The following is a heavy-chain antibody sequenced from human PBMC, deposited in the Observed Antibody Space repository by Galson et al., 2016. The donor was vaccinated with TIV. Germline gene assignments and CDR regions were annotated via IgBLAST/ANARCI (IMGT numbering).Heavy chain of an antibody. CDR3: AREVTCGGACYYFDF. J-gene: IGHJ4*02. CDR2: INWNGAST. D-gene: IGHD2-21*02. V-gene: IGHV3-20*01. Sequence: LRLSCAASGFTFDDYDFSWVRQAPGKGLEWVSSINWNGASTGHADSVKGRFTISRDNAKNSLYLQMNDLRVEDTAFYHWAREVTCGGACYYFDFWGRGTLVTVSS. CDR1: GFTFDDYD.